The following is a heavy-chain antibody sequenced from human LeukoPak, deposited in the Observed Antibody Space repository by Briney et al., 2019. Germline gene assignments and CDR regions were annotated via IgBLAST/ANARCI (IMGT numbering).Heavy chain of an antibody. D-gene: IGHD3-10*01. Sequence: PGGSLRLSCAASGFTFGDYAMHWVRQAPGKSLEWVSLINWDGGDTYYADSVKGRFTISRDNSKNSLYLQMSSLRPEDTALYYCAKDRGSYYYNSATLGPELDNWGQGTLVTVSS. CDR2: INWDGGDT. CDR3: AKDRGSYYYNSATLGPELDN. J-gene: IGHJ4*02. CDR1: GFTFGDYA. V-gene: IGHV3-43D*03.